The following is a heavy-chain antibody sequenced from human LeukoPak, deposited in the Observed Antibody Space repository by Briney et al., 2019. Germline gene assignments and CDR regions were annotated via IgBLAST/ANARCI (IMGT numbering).Heavy chain of an antibody. D-gene: IGHD6-13*01. CDR1: GYXFTSYW. Sequence: GESLKISCNGSGYXFTSYWIGWVRQMPGKGLEWMGIIYPGDSDTRYSPSFQGQVTISADKSISTAYLQWSSLKASDTAMYYCARRPSPGIAAAGTEPSDAFDIWGQGTMVTVSS. CDR2: IYPGDSDT. V-gene: IGHV5-51*01. CDR3: ARRPSPGIAAAGTEPSDAFDI. J-gene: IGHJ3*02.